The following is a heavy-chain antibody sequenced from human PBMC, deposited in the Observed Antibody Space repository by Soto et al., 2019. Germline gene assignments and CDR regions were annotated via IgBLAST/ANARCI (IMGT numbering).Heavy chain of an antibody. J-gene: IGHJ4*02. Sequence: SETLSLTCAVYGGSFSGYYWSWIRQPPGKGLEWIGEINHSGSTNYNPSLKSRVTISVDTSKNQFSLKLSSVTAADTAVYYCARLGRPKARHANIAAQFDYWGQGTLVTVSS. CDR3: ARLGRPKARHANIAAQFDY. CDR2: INHSGST. V-gene: IGHV4-34*01. CDR1: GGSFSGYY. D-gene: IGHD6-13*01.